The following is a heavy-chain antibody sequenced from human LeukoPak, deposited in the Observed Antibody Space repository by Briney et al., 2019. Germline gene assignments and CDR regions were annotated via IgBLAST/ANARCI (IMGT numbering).Heavy chain of an antibody. J-gene: IGHJ6*03. CDR1: AGSISSSSYY. CDR3: ARAGKGYYYYYMDV. CDR2: IYYSGST. V-gene: IGHV4-39*01. Sequence: SETLSLTCTVSAGSISSSSYYWGWIRQPPGKGLEWIGSIYYSGSTYYNPSLKSRVTISVDTSKNQFSLKLSSVTAADTAVYYCARAGKGYYYYYMDVWGKGTTVTVSS. D-gene: IGHD6-13*01.